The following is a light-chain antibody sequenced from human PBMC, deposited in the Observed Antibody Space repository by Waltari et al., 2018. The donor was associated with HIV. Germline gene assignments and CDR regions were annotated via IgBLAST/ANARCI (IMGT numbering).Light chain of an antibody. V-gene: IGLV3-25*03. CDR2: KDT. Sequence: SFELTQPPSVSVPPGQTARITCSADALTKQYASWYQQKPGQAPVLVIFKDTERPSGIPERFSGSSSGTTVTLTISGVQAEDKADYYCQSADNTGNYVFGTGTKVTV. J-gene: IGLJ1*01. CDR1: ALTKQY. CDR3: QSADNTGNYV.